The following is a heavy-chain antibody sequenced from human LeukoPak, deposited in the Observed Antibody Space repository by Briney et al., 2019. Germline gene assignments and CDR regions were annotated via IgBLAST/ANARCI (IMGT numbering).Heavy chain of an antibody. Sequence: SETLSLTCTVSGGSISSYYWSWIRQPPGKGLEWIGYIYYSGSTNYNPSLKSRVTISVDTSKNQFSLKLSSVTAADTAVYYCARTNSYAGYYFDYWGQGTLVTVSS. CDR3: ARTNSYAGYYFDY. J-gene: IGHJ4*02. V-gene: IGHV4-59*01. D-gene: IGHD5-18*01. CDR1: GGSISSYY. CDR2: IYYSGST.